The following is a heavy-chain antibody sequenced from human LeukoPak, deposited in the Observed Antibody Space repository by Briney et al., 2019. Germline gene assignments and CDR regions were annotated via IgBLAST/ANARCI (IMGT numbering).Heavy chain of an antibody. CDR1: GGSISSYY. J-gene: IGHJ3*02. CDR2: IYYSGST. V-gene: IGHV4-59*01. CDR3: AREIWDYYDSSGYYGSFDI. D-gene: IGHD3-22*01. Sequence: SETLSLTCTVSGGSISSYYWSWIRQPPGKGLEWIGYIYYSGSTNYNPSLKSRVTISVDTSKNQFSLKLSSVTAADTAVYYCAREIWDYYDSSGYYGSFDIRGRGTMVTVSS.